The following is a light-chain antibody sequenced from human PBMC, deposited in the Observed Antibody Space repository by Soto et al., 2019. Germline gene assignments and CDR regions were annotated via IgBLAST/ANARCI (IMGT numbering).Light chain of an antibody. CDR2: DAS. V-gene: IGKV3-11*01. CDR3: QQRSSWPRT. CDR1: QSVSSS. Sequence: EIVLTQSPATLSLSPGETATLSCRASQSVSSSLAWYQKKPGQTPRLLIYDASNRATGIPARLSGSGSGTDFTLTVISLEPEDFAVYYCQQRSSWPRTFGGGTKVEIK. J-gene: IGKJ4*01.